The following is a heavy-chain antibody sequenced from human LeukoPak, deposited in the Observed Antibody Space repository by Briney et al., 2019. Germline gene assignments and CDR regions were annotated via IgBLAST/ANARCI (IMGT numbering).Heavy chain of an antibody. V-gene: IGHV4-38-2*02. CDR1: GYSISSGYY. CDR2: ICHSGST. CDR3: ASGTVAGTYDY. J-gene: IGHJ4*02. D-gene: IGHD6-19*01. Sequence: PSETLSLTCTVSGYSISSGYYWGWIRQPPGKGLEWIGSICHSGSTYYNPSLKSRVTISVDTSKNQFSLKLSSVTAADTAVYYCASGTVAGTYDYWGQGTLVTVSS.